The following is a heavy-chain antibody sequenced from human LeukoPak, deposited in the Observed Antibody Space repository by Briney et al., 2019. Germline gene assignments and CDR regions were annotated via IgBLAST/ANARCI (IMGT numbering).Heavy chain of an antibody. CDR2: IYTSGST. J-gene: IGHJ4*02. V-gene: IGHV4-61*02. CDR3: ARAVAGYDPFDY. CDR1: GGSISSGSYY. Sequence: SETLSLTCTVSGGSISSGSYYWSWIRQPAGKGLEWIGRIYTSGSTNYNPSLKSRVTISVDTSKNQFSLKLSSVTAADTAVYYCARAVAGYDPFDYWGQGTLVTVSS. D-gene: IGHD6-19*01.